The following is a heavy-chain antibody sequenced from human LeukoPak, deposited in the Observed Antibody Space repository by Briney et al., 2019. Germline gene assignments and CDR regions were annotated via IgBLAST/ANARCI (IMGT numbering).Heavy chain of an antibody. Sequence: ASVKVSCKVSGYTLTELSMHWVRQAPGKGVEWMGGFDPEDGETIYAQKFQGRVTMTEDTSTDTAYMELSSLRSEDTAVYYCATDRGLGWKVRGVITGYYLDYWGQGTLVTVSS. V-gene: IGHV1-24*01. J-gene: IGHJ4*02. CDR1: GYTLTELS. CDR3: ATDRGLGWKVRGVITGYYLDY. D-gene: IGHD3-10*01. CDR2: FDPEDGET.